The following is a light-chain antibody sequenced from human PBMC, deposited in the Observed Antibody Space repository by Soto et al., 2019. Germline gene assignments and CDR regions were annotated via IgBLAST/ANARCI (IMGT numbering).Light chain of an antibody. CDR3: CSSAGSYTLV. CDR1: SNDVGGYNY. Sequence: QSALTQPRSVCGYPGQSVTISCTGTSNDVGGYNYVSWYQQHSGKARKLMIYDVSKRSSGVPDRFFGSKSGKTDSLNISGLQAEDEADHYCCSSAGSYTLVFGGGTQVTV. CDR2: DVS. V-gene: IGLV2-11*01. J-gene: IGLJ2*01.